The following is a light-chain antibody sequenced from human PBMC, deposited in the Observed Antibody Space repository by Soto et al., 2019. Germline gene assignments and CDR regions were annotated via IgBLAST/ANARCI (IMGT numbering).Light chain of an antibody. CDR3: QQTYSSPQWK. J-gene: IGKJ1*01. CDR2: AAV. Sequence: DIQITHSPFSLSASVGDGVTITFRASQSISSYLNWYQQKPGKPPKLLIYAAVSLQSGIPSRFSAYGSGTDFTLTISSLQPEDFATYYCQQTYSSPQWKFGQGTKVDIK. CDR1: QSISSY. V-gene: IGKV1-39*01.